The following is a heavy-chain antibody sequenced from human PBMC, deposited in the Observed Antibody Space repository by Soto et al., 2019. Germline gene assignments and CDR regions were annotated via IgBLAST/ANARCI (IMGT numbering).Heavy chain of an antibody. CDR2: ISSSSSTI. V-gene: IGHV3-48*01. CDR1: GFTFSSYS. Sequence: GGSLRLSCAASGFTFSSYSMNWVRKAPGKGLEWVSYISSSSSTIYYADSVKGRFTISRDNAKNSLYLQMNSLRAEDTAVYYCARDNRVVAASYYYYYMDVWGKGT. D-gene: IGHD2-15*01. J-gene: IGHJ6*03. CDR3: ARDNRVVAASYYYYYMDV.